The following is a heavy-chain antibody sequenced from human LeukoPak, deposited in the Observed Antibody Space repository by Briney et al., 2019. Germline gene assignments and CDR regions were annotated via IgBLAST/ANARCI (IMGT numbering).Heavy chain of an antibody. CDR1: GYTFTSYY. J-gene: IGHJ6*03. Sequence: RASVKVSCKASGYTFTSYYMHWVRQAPGQGLEWMGIINPSGGSTSYAQKFQGRVTMTRDTSTSTVYMELSSLRSEDTAVYYCARDPEKVGYCSGGSCPKGLRYYYYYMDVWGKGTTVTVSS. V-gene: IGHV1-46*01. D-gene: IGHD2-15*01. CDR2: INPSGGST. CDR3: ARDPEKVGYCSGGSCPKGLRYYYYYMDV.